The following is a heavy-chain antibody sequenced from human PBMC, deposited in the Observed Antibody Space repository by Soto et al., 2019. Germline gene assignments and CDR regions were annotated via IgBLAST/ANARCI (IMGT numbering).Heavy chain of an antibody. J-gene: IGHJ4*02. CDR1: GGTFSSYA. CDR2: IIPIFGTA. D-gene: IGHD3-10*01. CDR3: ARAPGFGELVNLLDY. Sequence: QVQLVQSGAEVKKPGASVKVSCKASGGTFSSYAISCVRQAPGQGLEWRGGIIPIFGTANDAQKFQGRVTITGDECTRTAYMELSSVRSEDTAVYYCARAPGFGELVNLLDYWGQGTLVTVSS. V-gene: IGHV1-69*12.